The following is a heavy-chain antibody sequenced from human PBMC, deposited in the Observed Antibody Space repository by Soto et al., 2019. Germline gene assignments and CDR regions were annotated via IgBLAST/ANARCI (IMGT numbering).Heavy chain of an antibody. CDR2: IIPIFGTA. D-gene: IGHD1-20*01. Sequence: QVQLVQSGAEVKKPGSSVKVSCKASGGTFSSYAISWVRQAPGQGLEWMGGIIPIFGTANYAQKFQGRVTITADKSPSTAYMERSSLRSEDTGVYYCARVYPTRDYYYGMYVGGQWTTVTVSS. CDR1: GGTFSSYA. V-gene: IGHV1-69*06. CDR3: ARVYPTRDYYYGMYV. J-gene: IGHJ6*02.